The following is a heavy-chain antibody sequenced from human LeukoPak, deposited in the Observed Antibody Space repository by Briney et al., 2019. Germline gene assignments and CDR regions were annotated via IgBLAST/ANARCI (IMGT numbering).Heavy chain of an antibody. J-gene: IGHJ4*02. V-gene: IGHV3-11*01. CDR1: GFTFSDYY. CDR3: AMSWYYYGSGSYYNTLTFDY. D-gene: IGHD3-10*01. Sequence: GGSLRLSCAASGFTFSDYYMSWIRQAPGKGLEWVSYISSSGNTIYYADSVKGRFTISRDNAKNSLYLQMNSLRAEDTAVYYCAMSWYYYGSGSYYNTLTFDYWGQGTLVTVSS. CDR2: ISSSGNTI.